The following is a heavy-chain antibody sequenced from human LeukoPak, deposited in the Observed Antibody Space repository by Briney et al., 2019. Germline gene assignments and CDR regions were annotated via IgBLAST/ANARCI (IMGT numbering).Heavy chain of an antibody. CDR3: ARVTYSSSSMSLDGFDI. J-gene: IGHJ3*02. D-gene: IGHD6-6*01. CDR2: IYHSGST. Sequence: PSGTLSLTCAVSGGSISSSNWWSWVRQPPGKGLEWIGEIYHSGSTNYNPSLKSRVTISVDKSKNQFSLKLSSVTAADTAVYYCARVTYSSSSMSLDGFDIWGQGTMVTVSS. CDR1: GGSISSSNW. V-gene: IGHV4-4*02.